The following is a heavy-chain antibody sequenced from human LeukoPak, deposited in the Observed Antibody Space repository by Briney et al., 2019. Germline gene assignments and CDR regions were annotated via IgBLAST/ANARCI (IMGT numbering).Heavy chain of an antibody. V-gene: IGHV3-30-3*01. J-gene: IGHJ4*02. CDR2: ISHDGSKK. D-gene: IGHD1-26*01. Sequence: PGGSLRLSCAASGFTLSSYAMHWVRQAPDKGLEWVAFISHDGSKKFYADSVKGRFTISRDISENTLYLQMNSLISEDTAVYYCARDLSGSYSIGDYWGQGSLVTVSS. CDR1: GFTLSSYA. CDR3: ARDLSGSYSIGDY.